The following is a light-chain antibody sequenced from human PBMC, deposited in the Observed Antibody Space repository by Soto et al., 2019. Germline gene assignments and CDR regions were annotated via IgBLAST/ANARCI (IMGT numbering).Light chain of an antibody. CDR1: QSISSW. Sequence: DIQMTQSPSTLSATAGYRVTITCRASQSISSWLAWYQHKPGKAPKLLIYDASNLDSGVPSRFSGSGSGTEFSLTISNLQPDDFATYYCQQYENYWTFGQGTKVDIK. CDR3: QQYENYWT. J-gene: IGKJ1*01. CDR2: DAS. V-gene: IGKV1-5*01.